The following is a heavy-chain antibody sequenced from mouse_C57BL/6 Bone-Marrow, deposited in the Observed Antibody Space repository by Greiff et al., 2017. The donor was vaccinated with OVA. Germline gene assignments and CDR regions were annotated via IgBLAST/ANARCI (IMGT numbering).Heavy chain of an antibody. CDR2: IHPNSGST. Sequence: QVQLKEPGAELVKPGASVKLSCKASGYTFTSYWMHWVKQRPGQGLEWIGMIHPNSGSTNYNEKFKSKATLTVDKSSSTAYMQLSSLTSEDSAVYYCAITTVVTDAMDYWGQGTSVTVSS. J-gene: IGHJ4*01. CDR3: AITTVVTDAMDY. D-gene: IGHD1-1*01. V-gene: IGHV1-64*01. CDR1: GYTFTSYW.